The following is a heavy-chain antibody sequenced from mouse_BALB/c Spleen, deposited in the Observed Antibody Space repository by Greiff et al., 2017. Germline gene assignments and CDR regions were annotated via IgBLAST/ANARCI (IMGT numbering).Heavy chain of an antibody. CDR1: GFTFSSYT. Sequence: EVKLVESGGGLVKPGGSLKLSCAASGFTFSSYTMSWVRQTPEKRLEWVATISSGGSYTYYPDSVKGRFTISRDNARNILYLQMSSLRSEDTAMYYCARGGEERFAYWGQGTLVTVSA. CDR3: ARGGEERFAY. V-gene: IGHV5-6-4*01. J-gene: IGHJ3*01. CDR2: ISSGGSYT.